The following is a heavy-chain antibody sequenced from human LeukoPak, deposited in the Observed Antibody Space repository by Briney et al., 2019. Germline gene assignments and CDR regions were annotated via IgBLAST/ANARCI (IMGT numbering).Heavy chain of an antibody. J-gene: IGHJ4*02. CDR3: AREPKDRSYWFPIWSASGAPFALDY. CDR2: IYSGGST. V-gene: IGHV3-53*01. Sequence: PGGSLRLSCAASGFTVSSNYMSWVRQASGKGLEWVSVIYSGGSTYYADSVKGRFTISRDNSKNTLYLQMNSLRAEDTAVYYCAREPKDRSYWFPIWSASGAPFALDYWGQGTLVTVSS. CDR1: GFTVSSNY. D-gene: IGHD3-10*01.